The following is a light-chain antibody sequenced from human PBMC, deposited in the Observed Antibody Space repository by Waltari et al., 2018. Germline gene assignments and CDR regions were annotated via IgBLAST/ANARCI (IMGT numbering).Light chain of an antibody. CDR2: SAS. CDR1: QSVSSY. J-gene: IGKJ1*01. V-gene: IGKV3-11*01. CDR3: QQRSDWPRT. Sequence: EIVLTQSPATLSLSPGARSTLSCRASQSVSSYLVWYQQKPGQTPMRLTCSASHRSAGIPARFSGSGSGTDFTLTIVSLAPEDCAVYYCQQRSDWPRTFGQGTKVEIK.